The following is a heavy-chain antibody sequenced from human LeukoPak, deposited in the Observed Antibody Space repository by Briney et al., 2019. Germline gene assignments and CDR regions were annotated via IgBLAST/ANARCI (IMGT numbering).Heavy chain of an antibody. J-gene: IGHJ4*02. CDR3: ARDTGPLSFGDQ. Sequence: PGVSLRLSCAASGFTFSANWMTWVRQAPGRGLEWVANIKPDGSVKYYLDSVKGRFTISRDNAKNSLYLQMNSLRVEDTAVYYCARDTGPLSFGDQGGQGTLVTVSS. D-gene: IGHD3-10*01. V-gene: IGHV3-7*04. CDR1: GFTFSANW. CDR2: IKPDGSVK.